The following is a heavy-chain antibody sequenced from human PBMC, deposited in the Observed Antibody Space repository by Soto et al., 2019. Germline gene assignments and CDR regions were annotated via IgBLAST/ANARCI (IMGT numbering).Heavy chain of an antibody. Sequence: TLCVTCSVSGVSITIGVFHWSWIRQYPGKGLECIGYIHYSGTTHYSPSLKGRMSISVDTPKSQFSLRLASVTAADTAVYFCARVEVRRGYYLHGMDVWGQGATVTVSS. CDR2: IHYSGTT. CDR1: GVSITIGVFH. D-gene: IGHD3-22*01. V-gene: IGHV4-31*03. CDR3: ARVEVRRGYYLHGMDV. J-gene: IGHJ6*02.